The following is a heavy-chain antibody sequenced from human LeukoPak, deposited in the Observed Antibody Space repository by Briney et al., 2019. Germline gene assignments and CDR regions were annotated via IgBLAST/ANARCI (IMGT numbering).Heavy chain of an antibody. CDR3: ARGRPNFYFDY. V-gene: IGHV3-53*01. Sequence: GGSLRLSCAASGFIVSNNYMNWVRQAPGKGLEWVSVVYTDARTDYEDSVKGRFTISRDNNKNTLYLQMNSLTAEDPAVYYCARGRPNFYFDYWGQGPLVTVSS. CDR1: GFIVSNNY. D-gene: IGHD3-10*01. J-gene: IGHJ4*02. CDR2: VYTDART.